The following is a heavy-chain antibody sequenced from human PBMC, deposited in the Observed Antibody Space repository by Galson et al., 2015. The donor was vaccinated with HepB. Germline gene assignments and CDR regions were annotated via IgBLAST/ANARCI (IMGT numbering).Heavy chain of an antibody. Sequence: SETLSLTCAVYGESFSGYYWSWIRQPPGKGLEWIGEINHSGSTNYNPSLKSRVTISVDTSKNQFSLKLSSVTAADTAVYYCASLGYCSGGSCYSWFDPWGQGTLVTVSS. CDR2: INHSGST. V-gene: IGHV4-34*01. J-gene: IGHJ5*02. D-gene: IGHD2-15*01. CDR3: ASLGYCSGGSCYSWFDP. CDR1: GESFSGYY.